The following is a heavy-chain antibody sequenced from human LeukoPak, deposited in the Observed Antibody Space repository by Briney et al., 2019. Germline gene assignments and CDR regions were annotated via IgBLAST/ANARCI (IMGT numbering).Heavy chain of an antibody. CDR3: ARGPGGRFLEWLHHSTYGMDV. V-gene: IGHV1-69*13. Sequence: SVKVSCKASGGTFSSYAISWVRQAPGQGLEWMGGIIPIFGTANYAQKFQDRVTITADESTSTAYMELSSLRSEDTAVYYCARGPGGRFLEWLHHSTYGMDVWGQGTTVTVSS. D-gene: IGHD3-3*01. CDR1: GGTFSSYA. CDR2: IIPIFGTA. J-gene: IGHJ6*02.